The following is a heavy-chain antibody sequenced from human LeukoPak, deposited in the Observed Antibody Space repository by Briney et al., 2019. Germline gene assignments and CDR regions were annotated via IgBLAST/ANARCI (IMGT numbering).Heavy chain of an antibody. V-gene: IGHV3-48*03. J-gene: IGHJ4*02. CDR3: AKEEDSSGWYLVPAGGFDY. CDR2: ISSSGSTI. Sequence: GGSLRLSCAASGFTFSSYEMNWVRQAPGKGLEWVSYISSSGSTIYYADSVKGRFTISRDNAKNSLYLQMNSLRAEDTAVYYCAKEEDSSGWYLVPAGGFDYWGQGTLVTVSS. D-gene: IGHD6-19*01. CDR1: GFTFSSYE.